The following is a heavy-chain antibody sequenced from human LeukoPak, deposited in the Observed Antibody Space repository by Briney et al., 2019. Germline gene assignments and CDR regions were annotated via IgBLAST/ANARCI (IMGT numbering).Heavy chain of an antibody. J-gene: IGHJ3*02. CDR2: IYHSGST. CDR1: GYSISSGYY. CDR3: ARSRTPYYYDSSGYTNDAFDI. Sequence: PSETLSLTCTVSGYSISSGYYWGWIRPPPGKGLEWIGSIYHSGSTYYNPSLKSRVTISVDTSKNQFSLKLSSVTAADTAVYYCARSRTPYYYDSSGYTNDAFDIWGQGTMVTVSS. V-gene: IGHV4-38-2*02. D-gene: IGHD3-22*01.